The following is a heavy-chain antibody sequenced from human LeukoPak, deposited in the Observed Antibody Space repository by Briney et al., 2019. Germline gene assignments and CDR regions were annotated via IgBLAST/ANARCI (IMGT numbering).Heavy chain of an antibody. V-gene: IGHV3-43*02. D-gene: IGHD2-2*01. CDR1: GFTFDDYA. CDR2: ISGDGGST. J-gene: IGHJ4*02. CDR3: AKARRDIIVDQSPLDY. Sequence: PGGSLRLSCAASGFTFDDYAMHWVRHAPGKGLEWVSLISGDGGSTYYADSVKGRFTISRDNSKNSLYLQMNSLRTEDPALYYCAKARRDIIVDQSPLDYWGQGTLVTVSS.